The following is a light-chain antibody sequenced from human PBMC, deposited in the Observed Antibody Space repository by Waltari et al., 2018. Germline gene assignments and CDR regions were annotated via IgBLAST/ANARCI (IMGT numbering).Light chain of an antibody. CDR1: SSNIGSNA. V-gene: IGLV1-44*01. CDR3: AAWDDSLNGVI. Sequence: QSVLTQPPSASGTPGQRVTISCSGRSSNIGSNAVTWYHQSPGAAPKLLIYTKDQRPSGVPDRFSGSKSGTSASLAISGLQSEDVADYYCAAWDDSLNGVIFGGGTKLTVL. CDR2: TKD. J-gene: IGLJ2*01.